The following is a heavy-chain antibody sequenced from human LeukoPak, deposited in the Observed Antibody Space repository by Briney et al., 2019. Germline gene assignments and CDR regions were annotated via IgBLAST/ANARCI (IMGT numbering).Heavy chain of an antibody. J-gene: IGHJ4*02. CDR3: AKDSRAYCTSTSCFDFDF. D-gene: IGHD2-2*01. CDR1: GLTFTDAW. CDR2: IKSNTDGCTT. Sequence: PGGSLRVSCAASGLTFTDAWMYWVRQAPGKGLEWVGRIKSNTDGCTTDYAAPVKGRFTISRDNSKNTLYLQMNSLRAEDTALYYCAKDSRAYCTSTSCFDFDFWGQGILVTVSS. V-gene: IGHV3-15*01.